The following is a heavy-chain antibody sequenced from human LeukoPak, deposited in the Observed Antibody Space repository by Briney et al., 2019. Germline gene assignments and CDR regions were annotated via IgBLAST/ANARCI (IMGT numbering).Heavy chain of an antibody. Sequence: SETLSLTCTVSGGSISSYYWSWIRQHPGKGLEWIGYIYYSGSTYYNPSLKSRVTISVDTSKNQFSLKLSSVTAADTAVYYCARDTSERYYDSSGYPKTYWYFDLWGRGTLVTVSS. CDR1: GGSISSYY. V-gene: IGHV4-59*06. J-gene: IGHJ2*01. D-gene: IGHD3-22*01. CDR2: IYYSGST. CDR3: ARDTSERYYDSSGYPKTYWYFDL.